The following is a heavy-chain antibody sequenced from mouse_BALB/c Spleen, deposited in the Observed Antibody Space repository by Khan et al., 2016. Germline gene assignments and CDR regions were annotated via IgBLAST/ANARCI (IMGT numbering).Heavy chain of an antibody. CDR1: GYAFTSYN. CDR3: ERDGVTPVVSKGLDC. D-gene: IGHD1-1*01. Sequence: VQLQQPGPELVKPGASVKVSCKASGYAFTSYNMYWVKQSHGKSLECIGYIDPYNGGTNYNQKFKGKATLTVDKSSSTAYMHLNSLTSEDSAVCSRERDGVTPVVSKGLDCWGQGTTLAVTS. CDR2: IDPYNGGT. J-gene: IGHJ2*01. V-gene: IGHV1S135*01.